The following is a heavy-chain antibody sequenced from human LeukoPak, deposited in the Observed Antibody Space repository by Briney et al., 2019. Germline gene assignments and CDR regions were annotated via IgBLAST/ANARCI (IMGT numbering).Heavy chain of an antibody. V-gene: IGHV3-48*03. CDR1: GFTSSSYE. CDR3: GKDLNWGAFDI. CDR2: ISSSGSTI. J-gene: IGHJ3*02. D-gene: IGHD7-27*01. Sequence: GGSLRLSCADSGFTSSSYEINWVCEAPGGGLERVSYISSSGSTIYYADSVKGRFTISRDNSRNTVLLQMNSLAAEDTAVYYCGKDLNWGAFDIRGLGAMVTVSS.